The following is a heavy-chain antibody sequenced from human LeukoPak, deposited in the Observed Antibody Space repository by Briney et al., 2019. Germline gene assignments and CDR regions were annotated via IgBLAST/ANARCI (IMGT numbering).Heavy chain of an antibody. CDR3: AKGHCGGDCYAYYYYGMDV. CDR1: GFSISNYW. D-gene: IGHD2-21*02. J-gene: IGHJ6*02. V-gene: IGHV3-7*03. CDR2: IKGDGSEK. Sequence: PGGSLRLSCAASGFSISNYWMTWVRQAPGKGLECVANIKGDGSEKNYVDSVKGRFTISRDNSKNTLYLQMNSLRAEDTAVYYCAKGHCGGDCYAYYYYGMDVWGQGTTVTVSS.